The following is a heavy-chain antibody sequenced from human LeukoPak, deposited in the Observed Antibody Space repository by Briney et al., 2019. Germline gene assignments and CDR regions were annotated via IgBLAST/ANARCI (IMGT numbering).Heavy chain of an antibody. CDR3: ARLVFYYYDSSGYRFDY. CDR2: ISAYNGNT. J-gene: IGHJ4*02. V-gene: IGHV1-18*01. Sequence: ASVKVSCKASGYTFTSYGISWVRQVPGQGLEWMGWISAYNGNTNYAQKLQGRVTMTTDTSTSTAYMELRSLRSDDTAVYYCARLVFYYYDSSGYRFDYWGQGTLVTVSS. CDR1: GYTFTSYG. D-gene: IGHD3-22*01.